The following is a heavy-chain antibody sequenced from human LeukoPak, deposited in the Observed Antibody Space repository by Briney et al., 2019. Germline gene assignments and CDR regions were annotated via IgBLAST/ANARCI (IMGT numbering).Heavy chain of an antibody. D-gene: IGHD2-2*01. Sequence: ASVKVSCKASGYTFTSYAMHWVRQAPGQRLEWMGWINAGNGNTKYSQKFQGRVTITRDTSASTAYMELGSLRSEDTAVYYCARDRVVVVPAAITSGAEYYYYGMDVWGQGTTVTVSS. CDR3: ARDRVVVVPAAITSGAEYYYYGMDV. V-gene: IGHV1-3*01. J-gene: IGHJ6*02. CDR1: GYTFTSYA. CDR2: INAGNGNT.